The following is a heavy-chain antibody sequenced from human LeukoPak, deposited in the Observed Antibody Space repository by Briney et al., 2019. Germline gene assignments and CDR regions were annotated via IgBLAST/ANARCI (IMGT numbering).Heavy chain of an antibody. V-gene: IGHV3-23*01. Sequence: GGSLRLSCAASGFTFTNYAMTWVRRAPGKGLEWVSGISEGVGNTYYADSVKGRFTISRDHSKNTLYLQTNSLRAEDTALYYCAKREKGTTGRFFDYWGQGTLVTVSS. CDR3: AKREKGTTGRFFDY. CDR2: ISEGVGNT. J-gene: IGHJ4*02. CDR1: GFTFTNYA. D-gene: IGHD4-17*01.